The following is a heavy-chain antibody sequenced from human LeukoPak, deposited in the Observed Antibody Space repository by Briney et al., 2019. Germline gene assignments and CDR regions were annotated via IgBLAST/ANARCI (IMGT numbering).Heavy chain of an antibody. CDR1: GFTGSSNY. CDR3: VRDGYSYGFMLAFDI. Sequence: GGSLSLSCAASGFTGSSNYMSWVRQAPGKGLEWVSVIYSGGSTFYADSVKGRFSISRDNSKNTLYLQMNSLRAEDTAVYYCVRDGYSYGFMLAFDIWGLGTRVTVSS. V-gene: IGHV3-53*01. J-gene: IGHJ3*02. CDR2: IYSGGST. D-gene: IGHD5-18*01.